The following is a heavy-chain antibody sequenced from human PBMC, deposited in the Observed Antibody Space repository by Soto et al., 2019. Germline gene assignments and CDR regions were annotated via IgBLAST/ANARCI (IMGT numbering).Heavy chain of an antibody. CDR2: IYYSGST. D-gene: IGHD2-15*01. J-gene: IGHJ5*02. Sequence: SETLSLTCTVSGGSISSSSYYWGWIRQPPGKGLEWIGSIYYSGSTNYNPSLKSRVTISVDTSKNQFSLKLSSVTAADTAVYYCARYGYCSGGSCPSNWFDPWGQGTLVTVSS. CDR1: GGSISSSSYY. V-gene: IGHV4-39*07. CDR3: ARYGYCSGGSCPSNWFDP.